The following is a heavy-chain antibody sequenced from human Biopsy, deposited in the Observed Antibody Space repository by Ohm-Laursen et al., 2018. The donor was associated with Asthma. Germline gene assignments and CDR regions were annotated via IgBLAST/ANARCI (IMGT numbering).Heavy chain of an antibody. CDR2: GGSYYDGGLK. J-gene: IGHJ4*02. D-gene: IGHD3-3*01. CDR1: GFTFSSYA. CDR3: ARDVMEWYLPAFDF. V-gene: IGHV3-30-3*01. Sequence: SLRLSCTASGFTFSSYAMHWVRQAPGKGLEWVAVGGSYYDGGLKYYADSVNGRFTVSRDDSKNTLYLQMNGLRPDDTAVYYCARDVMEWYLPAFDFWGQGTLVTVSS.